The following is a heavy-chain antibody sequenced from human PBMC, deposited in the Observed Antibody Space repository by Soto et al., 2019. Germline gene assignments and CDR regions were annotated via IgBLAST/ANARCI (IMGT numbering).Heavy chain of an antibody. Sequence: QVQLVQSGAEVKKPGSSVKVSCKASGGTFSISAIRWVRQAPGQGLEWMGGIIPIFGTANYAQTFQGRVTITADESTRTAYMELSSRRSEDTAGYYCPRVLKGYYASSGYAFDIWGQGTMVTVSS. V-gene: IGHV1-69*01. D-gene: IGHD3-22*01. CDR1: GGTFSISA. J-gene: IGHJ3*02. CDR3: PRVLKGYYASSGYAFDI. CDR2: IIPIFGTA.